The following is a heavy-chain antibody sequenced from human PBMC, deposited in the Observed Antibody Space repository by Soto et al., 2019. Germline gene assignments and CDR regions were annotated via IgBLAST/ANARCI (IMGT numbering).Heavy chain of an antibody. Sequence: SQTLSLTCAISGDTASTNTAAWNWIRQSPSRGLEWLGRIYYKSRWYNDYSESLKSRIAIIPDTSRNQFSLQLNSVIPEDTAVYYCARDWGYDPDPTYYYGMDVWGQGTKVTVSS. V-gene: IGHV6-1*01. CDR1: GDTASTNTAA. J-gene: IGHJ6*02. CDR3: ARDWGYDPDPTYYYGMDV. D-gene: IGHD5-12*01. CDR2: IYYKSRWYN.